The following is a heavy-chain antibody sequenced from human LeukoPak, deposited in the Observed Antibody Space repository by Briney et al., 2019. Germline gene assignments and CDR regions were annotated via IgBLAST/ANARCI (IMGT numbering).Heavy chain of an antibody. CDR1: GGSISSGGYY. J-gene: IGHJ3*02. V-gene: IGHV4-31*03. Sequence: SKTLSLTCTVSGGSISSGGYYWSWIRQHPGKGMDWIGYIYYSGSTYYNPSLKSRVTISVDTSKNQFSLKLSSVTAADTAVYYCARAPTGTLAFDIWGQGTMVTVSS. CDR3: ARAPTGTLAFDI. D-gene: IGHD1-7*01. CDR2: IYYSGST.